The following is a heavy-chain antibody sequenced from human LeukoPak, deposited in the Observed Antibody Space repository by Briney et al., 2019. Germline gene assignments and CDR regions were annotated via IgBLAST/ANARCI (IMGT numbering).Heavy chain of an antibody. V-gene: IGHV4-30-4*01. CDR2: IYYSGST. J-gene: IGHJ4*02. Sequence: SETLSLTCTVSGGSISSGDYYWSWIRQPPGKGLEWIGYIYYSGSTYYNPSLKSRVTISVDTSKNQFSLKLSSVAAADTAVYYCAGTYDYGDYKGGIDYWGQGTLVTVSS. D-gene: IGHD4-17*01. CDR1: GGSISSGDYY. CDR3: AGTYDYGDYKGGIDY.